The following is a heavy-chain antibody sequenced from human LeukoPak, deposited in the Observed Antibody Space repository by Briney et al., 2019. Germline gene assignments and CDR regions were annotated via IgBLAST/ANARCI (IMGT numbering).Heavy chain of an antibody. CDR3: ARDALDFWSGYHDY. V-gene: IGHV1-18*01. D-gene: IGHD3-3*01. Sequence: ASVKVSCKASGYTFTSYGISWVRQAPGQGLEWMGWISAYNGNTNYAQKFQGRVTITTDESTSTAYMELSSLRSEDTAVYYCARDALDFWSGYHDYWGQGTLVTVSS. CDR2: ISAYNGNT. CDR1: GYTFTSYG. J-gene: IGHJ4*02.